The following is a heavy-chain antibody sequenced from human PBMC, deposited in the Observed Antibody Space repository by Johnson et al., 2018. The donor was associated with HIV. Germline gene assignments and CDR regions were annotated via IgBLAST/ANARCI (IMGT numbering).Heavy chain of an antibody. V-gene: IGHV3-73*01. CDR1: GFTFSGSV. J-gene: IGHJ3*02. CDR3: ARRRGYSYGLTWGGYAFDI. CDR2: IRSKTDSYAT. Sequence: VQLVESGGGLVQPGGSLKHSCAASGFTFSGSVMHWVRQASGKGLEWVGRIRSKTDSYATAYAASVKGRFAISREDSKNTAYLQMNSLKTGDTAVYYCARRRGYSYGLTWGGYAFDIWGQGTMVTVSS. D-gene: IGHD5-18*01.